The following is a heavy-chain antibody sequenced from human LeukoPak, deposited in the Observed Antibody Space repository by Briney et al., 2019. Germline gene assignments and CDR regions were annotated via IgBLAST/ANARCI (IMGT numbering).Heavy chain of an antibody. Sequence: PGRSLRLSCAASGFTFSIYAMHWVRQAPGKGLEWVAVIAYDGGTKYYADSVKGRFTISRDNSKNTVYLQMNSLRAEDTALYYCETYYYVSSGRHDVFDIWGQGTMVTVSS. D-gene: IGHD3-22*01. J-gene: IGHJ3*02. CDR2: IAYDGGTK. CDR3: ETYYYVSSGRHDVFDI. CDR1: GFTFSIYA. V-gene: IGHV3-30*04.